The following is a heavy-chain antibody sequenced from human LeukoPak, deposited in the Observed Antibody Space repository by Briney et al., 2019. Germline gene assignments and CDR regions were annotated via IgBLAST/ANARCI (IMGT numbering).Heavy chain of an antibody. D-gene: IGHD6-13*01. Sequence: SETLSLTCIVSGGSISSGFYYWGWIRQPPGKGLEWIGSFYYNGNTYYNPSLKSRVTISVDTSRNQFSLKLSSVTAADTAVYYCARDATTAAYSSSWYESLPPNWFDPWGQGTLVTVSS. CDR3: ARDATTAAYSSSWYESLPPNWFDP. J-gene: IGHJ5*02. CDR1: GGSISSGFYY. V-gene: IGHV4-39*07. CDR2: FYYNGNT.